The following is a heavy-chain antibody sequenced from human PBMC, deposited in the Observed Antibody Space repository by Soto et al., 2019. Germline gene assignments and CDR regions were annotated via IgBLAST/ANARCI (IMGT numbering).Heavy chain of an antibody. D-gene: IGHD4-4*01. CDR3: VCLTTLTVYYYYYGMDV. CDR1: GFTFSSYA. CDR2: ISYDGSNK. Sequence: GGSLRLSCAASGFTFSSYAMHWVRQAPGKGLEWVAVISYDGSNKYYADSVKGRFTISRDNSKNTLYLQMNSLRAEDTAVYYCVCLTTLTVYYYYYGMDVWGQGTTVTVSS. J-gene: IGHJ6*02. V-gene: IGHV3-30-3*01.